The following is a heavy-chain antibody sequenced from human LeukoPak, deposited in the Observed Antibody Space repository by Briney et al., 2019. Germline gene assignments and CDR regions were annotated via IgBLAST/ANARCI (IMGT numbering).Heavy chain of an antibody. CDR2: IYYSGST. Sequence: SSETLSLTCTASGGSISSHYWSWIRQPPGKGLEWIGYIYYSGSTNYNPSLKSRVTISVDTSKNQFSLKLSSVTAADTAVYYRASETVEYSSSGYYYYYMDVWGKGTTVTVSS. V-gene: IGHV4-59*11. J-gene: IGHJ6*03. D-gene: IGHD6-6*01. CDR3: ASETVEYSSSGYYYYYMDV. CDR1: GGSISSHY.